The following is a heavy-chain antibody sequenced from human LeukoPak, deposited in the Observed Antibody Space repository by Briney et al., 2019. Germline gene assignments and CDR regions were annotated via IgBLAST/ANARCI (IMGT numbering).Heavy chain of an antibody. D-gene: IGHD1-1*01. CDR3: VTRVKSTGDY. V-gene: IGHV3-15*01. CDR1: GFTFSNVW. J-gene: IGHJ4*02. CDR2: IKTKTDGGTT. Sequence: TGGSLRLSCEASGFTFSNVWMYWVRQAPGKGLEWIGRIKTKTDGGTTEYAAPVKGRFTISRDDSKNTVYLQMNSLKTEDTALYYCVTRVKSTGDYWGQGTLVTVSS.